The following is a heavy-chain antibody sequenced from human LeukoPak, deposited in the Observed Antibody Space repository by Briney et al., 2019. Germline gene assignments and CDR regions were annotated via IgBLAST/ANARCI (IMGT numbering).Heavy chain of an antibody. Sequence: PGGSLRLSCEASGFTFSGYAMSWVRQAPGKGLEWVSSITSFGTSTYYADSVKGRFTISRDNSKTTLYLQMNSLRAEDTAVYYCAKALSEWDLLPFDYWGQGALVTVSS. CDR1: GFTFSGYA. V-gene: IGHV3-23*01. D-gene: IGHD1-26*01. CDR3: AKALSEWDLLPFDY. J-gene: IGHJ4*02. CDR2: ITSFGTST.